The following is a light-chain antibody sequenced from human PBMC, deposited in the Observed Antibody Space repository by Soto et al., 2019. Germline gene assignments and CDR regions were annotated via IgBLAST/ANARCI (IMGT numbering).Light chain of an antibody. Sequence: QSVLTQPASVSGSPGQSVTMSCTGTSSDVGGDHYVSWYQQHPGKAPKLMIYDVSNRPSGVSNRFSGSKSGNTASLTISGLQAEDEADYFCSSYTSSNTVVFGGGTKLIVL. CDR3: SSYTSSNTVV. CDR2: DVS. CDR1: SSDVGGDHY. J-gene: IGLJ2*01. V-gene: IGLV2-14*03.